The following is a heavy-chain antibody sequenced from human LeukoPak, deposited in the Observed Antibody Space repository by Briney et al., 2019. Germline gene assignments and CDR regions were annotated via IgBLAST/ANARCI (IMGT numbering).Heavy chain of an antibody. V-gene: IGHV3-7*01. J-gene: IGHJ4*02. Sequence: GGSLRLSCAASGFSFGSHWMTWVRLAPGKGLEWVANIKRGGSQKYYVDSVKGRFTISRDDAKSTLFLQMNNVRAEDSALYYCARGPNFGDYVDFLDSWGQGTLVTVSS. CDR3: ARGPNFGDYVDFLDS. D-gene: IGHD4-17*01. CDR2: IKRGGSQK. CDR1: GFSFGSHW.